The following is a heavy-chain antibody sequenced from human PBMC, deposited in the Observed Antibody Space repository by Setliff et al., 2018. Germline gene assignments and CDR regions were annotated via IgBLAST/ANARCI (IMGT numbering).Heavy chain of an antibody. D-gene: IGHD6-19*01. CDR1: GASISSSYW. J-gene: IGHJ4*02. CDR3: ARDQGGWYAY. CDR2: IYHNGIT. Sequence: SETLSLTCAVSGASISSSYWWSWIRQAPGKGLEWIGEIYHNGITNYNPSLRGRVTFSVDKSKNQFSLNVASVTAADTAVYYCARDQGGWYAYWGQGTLVTVSS. V-gene: IGHV4-4*02.